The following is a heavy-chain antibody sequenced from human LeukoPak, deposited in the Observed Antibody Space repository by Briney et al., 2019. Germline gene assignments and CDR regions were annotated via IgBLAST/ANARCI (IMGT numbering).Heavy chain of an antibody. D-gene: IGHD1-26*01. Sequence: PGGSLRLSCAASGFTFSSYGMHWVRQAPGKGLEWVAFIRYDGSNKYYADSVKGRFTISRDNSKNTLYLQMNSLRAKDTAVYYCAKDRSGSYYRFDYWGQGTLVTVSS. J-gene: IGHJ4*02. CDR2: IRYDGSNK. V-gene: IGHV3-30*02. CDR1: GFTFSSYG. CDR3: AKDRSGSYYRFDY.